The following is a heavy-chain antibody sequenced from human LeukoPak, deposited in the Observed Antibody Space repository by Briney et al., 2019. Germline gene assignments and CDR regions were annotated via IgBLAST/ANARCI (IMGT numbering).Heavy chain of an antibody. CDR3: ARRLRTTVTTRAFDI. CDR1: GYSFTSYW. V-gene: IGHV5-51*01. CDR2: IYPGDSDT. D-gene: IGHD4-11*01. J-gene: IGHJ3*02. Sequence: PGGSLRLSCKGSGYSFTSYWTGWVRQMPGKGLEWMGIIYPGDSDTRYSPSFQGQVTISADKSISTAYLQWSSLKASDTATYYCARRLRTTVTTRAFDIWGQGTMVTVSS.